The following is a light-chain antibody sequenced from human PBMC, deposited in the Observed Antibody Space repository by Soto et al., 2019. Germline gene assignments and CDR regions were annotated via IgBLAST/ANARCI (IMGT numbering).Light chain of an antibody. CDR3: VLYLGSGISL. CDR2: STN. V-gene: IGLV8-61*01. J-gene: IGLJ3*02. Sequence: QAVVTQEPSFSVSPGGTVTLTCGLSSGSVSTSFYPSWYQQTPGQPPRTLIYSTNTRSSGVPDRFSGSILGNKAAFTITGAQADDESDYYCVLYLGSGISLFGGGTKLTVL. CDR1: SGSVSTSFY.